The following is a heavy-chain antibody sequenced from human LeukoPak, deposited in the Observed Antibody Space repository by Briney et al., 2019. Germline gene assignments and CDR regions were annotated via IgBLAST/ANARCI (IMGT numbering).Heavy chain of an antibody. CDR3: ASFTVVTQY. J-gene: IGHJ4*02. CDR2: IYYSGST. V-gene: IGHV4-59*01. D-gene: IGHD4-23*01. Sequence: SETLSLTCTVSGGSISSYSRSWIRQPPGKGLEWIGYIYYSGSTNYNPSLKSRVTISEDTSKNQFSLKLSSVTAADTAVYYCASFTVVTQYWGQGTLVTVSS. CDR1: GGSISSYS.